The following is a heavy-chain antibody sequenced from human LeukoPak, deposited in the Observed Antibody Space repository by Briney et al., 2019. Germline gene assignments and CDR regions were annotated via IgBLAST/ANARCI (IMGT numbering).Heavy chain of an antibody. CDR3: ARGPYSYDSSGAFDI. Sequence: TTSETLSLTCSVSGDSIGHYYWSWIRQPVGKGLEWIGYIYYDGSTKYNPSLKSRVTISVDTSKNQFSLKLSSVTAADTAVYFCARGPYSYDSSGAFDIWGQGTMVTVSS. CDR2: IYYDGST. D-gene: IGHD3-22*01. J-gene: IGHJ3*02. CDR1: GDSIGHYY. V-gene: IGHV4-59*01.